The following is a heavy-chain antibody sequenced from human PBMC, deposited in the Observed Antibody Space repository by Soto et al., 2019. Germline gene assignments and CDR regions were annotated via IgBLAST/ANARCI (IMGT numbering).Heavy chain of an antibody. CDR2: IYYSGST. CDR1: GDSISSRRYN. J-gene: IGHJ4*02. Sequence: SETLSLTCTLTGDSISSRRYNWGCFRQPPGKGLEWIGSIYYSGSTYNNPSLRIRVSMSSDSSKDQFSVKLKSVTAADTALYFCARQRTSVVTQAYFDVWGPGSLVTVSS. D-gene: IGHD2-21*02. V-gene: IGHV4-39*01. CDR3: ARQRTSVVTQAYFDV.